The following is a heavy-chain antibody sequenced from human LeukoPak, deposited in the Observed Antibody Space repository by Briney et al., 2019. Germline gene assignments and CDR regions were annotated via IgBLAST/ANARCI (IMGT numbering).Heavy chain of an antibody. CDR1: GGTFSSYA. V-gene: IGHV1-2*02. CDR2: ISPSSGGT. Sequence: ASVKVSCKASGGTFSSYAISWVRQAPGQGLEWMGWISPSSGGTDSAQKFQGRVTMTRDTSSSTVYMELSSLRSDDTAVYYCARRTAEMVIDYWGQGTLVTVSS. D-gene: IGHD5-24*01. J-gene: IGHJ4*02. CDR3: ARRTAEMVIDY.